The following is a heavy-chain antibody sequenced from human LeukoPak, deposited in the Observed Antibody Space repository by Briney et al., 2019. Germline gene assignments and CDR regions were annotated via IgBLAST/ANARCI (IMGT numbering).Heavy chain of an antibody. CDR1: GGSISSYY. J-gene: IGHJ3*02. CDR2: IFYNEGT. V-gene: IGHV4-59*01. Sequence: SETLSLTCTVSGGSISSYYWSWIRQPPGKVLEWIGYIFYNEGTSYNPSLKSRVTISVDTSNNQLSLKVNSVTAADTAMYYCVKSNSRYQPWTLDIWGRGTMVTVSS. CDR3: VKSNSRYQPWTLDI. D-gene: IGHD2-2*01.